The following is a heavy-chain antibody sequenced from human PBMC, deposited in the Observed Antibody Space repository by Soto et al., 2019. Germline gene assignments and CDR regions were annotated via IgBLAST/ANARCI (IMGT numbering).Heavy chain of an antibody. D-gene: IGHD5-18*01. J-gene: IGHJ4*02. V-gene: IGHV3-7*05. Sequence: GGSLRLSCAASGFTFNYYWMTWVRQAPGKGLEWVANIKYDGSEKYYVDSVKGRFTISRDNAKNSVYLQMNSLRVEDTAVYYCARARGYSSGPTLVYFDYWGQGTLVTVSS. CDR1: GFTFNYYW. CDR2: IKYDGSEK. CDR3: ARARGYSSGPTLVYFDY.